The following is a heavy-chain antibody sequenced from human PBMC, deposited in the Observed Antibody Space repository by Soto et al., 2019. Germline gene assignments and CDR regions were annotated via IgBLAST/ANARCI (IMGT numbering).Heavy chain of an antibody. J-gene: IGHJ5*02. D-gene: IGHD3-10*01. V-gene: IGHV4-34*01. CDR1: VGSFSGYY. Sequence: PSETLSLTCAFYVGSFSGYYWSCIRHPPGKWLEWIGEINHSGSTNYNPSLKSRVTISVDTSKNQFSLKLSSVTAADTAVYYCARGLRLGWFGELLGWFEPLGQGTLDIVSS. CDR3: ARGLRLGWFGELLGWFEP. CDR2: INHSGST.